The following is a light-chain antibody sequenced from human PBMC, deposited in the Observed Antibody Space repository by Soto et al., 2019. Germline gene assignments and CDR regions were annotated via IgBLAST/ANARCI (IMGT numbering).Light chain of an antibody. CDR1: QSVSSY. J-gene: IGKJ5*01. CDR3: QQRSNWPPRIT. V-gene: IGKV3-11*01. CDR2: DAS. Sequence: EIVLTQSPATLSLSPGERATLSCRASQSVSSYLAWYQQKPGQAPRLLIYDASNRATGIPARFSGSGSGTDFTLNISSLEPEDFEVYYCQQRSNWPPRITFGQGTRLE.